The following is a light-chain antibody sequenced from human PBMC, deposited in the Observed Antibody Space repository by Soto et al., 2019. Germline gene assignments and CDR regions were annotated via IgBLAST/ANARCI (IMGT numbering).Light chain of an antibody. CDR2: GAS. J-gene: IGKJ5*01. CDR1: QSVSGSY. CDR3: QQYGSSPPIT. V-gene: IGKV3-20*01. Sequence: EVLLTQSPGTLSLTPGERAPLSCRAIQSVSGSYLAWYQQKPGQAPRLLIYGASSRATGIPDRFSGSGSGTDFTLTISRLEPEDFAVYYCQQYGSSPPITFGQGTRLAI.